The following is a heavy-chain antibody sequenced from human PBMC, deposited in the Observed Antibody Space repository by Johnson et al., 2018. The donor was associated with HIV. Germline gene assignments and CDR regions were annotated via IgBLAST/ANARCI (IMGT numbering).Heavy chain of an antibody. J-gene: IGHJ3*02. V-gene: IGHV3-7*01. Sequence: VQLVESGGGLVQPGRSLRLSCAASGFTFDDYAMHWVRQAPGKGLEWVANIKQDGSEKYYVDSVKGRFTISRDNSKKTLYLQMNSLSGEDTAVYYCAKDGPYSSGIDAFDIWGQGTVVTVSS. D-gene: IGHD6-19*01. CDR3: AKDGPYSSGIDAFDI. CDR2: IKQDGSEK. CDR1: GFTFDDYA.